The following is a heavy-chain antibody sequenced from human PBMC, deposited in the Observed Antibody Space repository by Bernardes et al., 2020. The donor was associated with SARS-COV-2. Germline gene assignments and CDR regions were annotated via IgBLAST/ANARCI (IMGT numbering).Heavy chain of an antibody. CDR2: LNPNSGGT. D-gene: IGHD3-3*01. CDR1: GYTFTGYY. J-gene: IGHJ6*01. V-gene: IGHV1-2*02. Sequence: ASVKVSCKASGYTFTGYYMHWVRQAPGQGLEWMGWLNPNSGGTNYAHRFQARVTMTMDTAISTAYMELSRLRSDATAVYYCAREAYYDFWSAEPTKHYYDARDGWGQGTTVSVSS. CDR3: AREAYYDFWSAEPTKHYYDARDG.